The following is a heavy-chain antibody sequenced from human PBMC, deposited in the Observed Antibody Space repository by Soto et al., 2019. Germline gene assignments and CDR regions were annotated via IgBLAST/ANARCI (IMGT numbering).Heavy chain of an antibody. CDR1: GFTFSSYA. D-gene: IGHD1-26*01. CDR3: AKKRVEWELLRAPYYYYYGMDV. J-gene: IGHJ6*02. CDR2: ISGSGGST. Sequence: EVQLLESGGGLVQPGGSLRLSCAASGFTFSSYAMSWVRQAPGKGLEWVSAISGSGGSTYYADSVKGRFTISRDNSKNTLYLQMNSLRAEDTAVYYCAKKRVEWELLRAPYYYYYGMDVWGQGTTVTVSS. V-gene: IGHV3-23*01.